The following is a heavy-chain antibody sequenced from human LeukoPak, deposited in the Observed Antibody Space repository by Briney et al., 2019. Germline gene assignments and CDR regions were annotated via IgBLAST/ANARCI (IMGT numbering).Heavy chain of an antibody. CDR3: ARVPGGNVSPNYYYYYGMDV. CDR2: IYSGGST. CDR1: GFTVSSNY. J-gene: IGHJ6*02. D-gene: IGHD4-23*01. V-gene: IGHV3-53*01. Sequence: GGSLRLSCAASGFTVSSNYMSWVRQAPGKGLEWVSVIYSGGSTYYADSVKGRFTISRDNSKNTLYLQMNSLRAEDTAVYYCARVPGGNVSPNYYYYYGMDVWGQGTSVTVSS.